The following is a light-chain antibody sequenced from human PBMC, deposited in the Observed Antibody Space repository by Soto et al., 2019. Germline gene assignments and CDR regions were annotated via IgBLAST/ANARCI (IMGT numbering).Light chain of an antibody. Sequence: DLQMTQSPSSLSASVGDRVTITCRASQSISSYLNWYQQKPGKAPKLLINAASSLQSGVPSRFSSSGSGTDFTLTINSVQPEEFATYYCQQIYSTPPGTFVQGTEVEIK. CDR2: AAS. V-gene: IGKV1-39*01. CDR1: QSISSY. CDR3: QQIYSTPPGT. J-gene: IGKJ1*01.